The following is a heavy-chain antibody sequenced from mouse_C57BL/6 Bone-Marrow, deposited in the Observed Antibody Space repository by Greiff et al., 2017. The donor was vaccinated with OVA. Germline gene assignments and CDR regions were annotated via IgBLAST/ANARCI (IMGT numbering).Heavy chain of an antibody. J-gene: IGHJ2*01. CDR3: TRGYYFDY. CDR2: IDPTNDYT. Sequence: QVQLQQSGAELARPGASVKMSCKASGYTFTSYTIHWVNQRPGQGLEWIGYIDPTNDYTNYNQKFKGKATLTADKSSSTAYMQLSSLTSEDSAVYYCTRGYYFDYWGQGTTLTVSS. CDR1: GYTFTSYT. V-gene: IGHV1-4*01.